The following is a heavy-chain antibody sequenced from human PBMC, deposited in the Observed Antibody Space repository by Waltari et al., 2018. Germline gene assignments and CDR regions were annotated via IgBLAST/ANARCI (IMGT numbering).Heavy chain of an antibody. D-gene: IGHD3-22*01. Sequence: EVQLVESGGGLVKPGGSLRLSCAASGFTFSSYSMTWVRQAPGKGLEWVSSISSRMSYMYYADSVKGRFTSSRDNAKNSLYLQMNSRRAEDTAVYYCARGPVYYDSSPLNYWGQGTLVTVSS. V-gene: IGHV3-21*01. J-gene: IGHJ4*02. CDR1: GFTFSSYS. CDR3: ARGPVYYDSSPLNY. CDR2: ISSRMSYM.